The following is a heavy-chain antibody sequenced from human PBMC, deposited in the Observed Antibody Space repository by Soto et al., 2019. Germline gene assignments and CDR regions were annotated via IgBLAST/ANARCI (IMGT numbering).Heavy chain of an antibody. V-gene: IGHV1-69*06. D-gene: IGHD5-12*01. CDR3: AKKAGYSGYDPFDY. Sequence: ASVKVSCKASGGTFSSYAISWVRQAPGQGLEWMGGIIPIFGTANYAQKFQGRVTITADKSTSTAYMELSSLRSEDTAVYYCAKKAGYSGYDPFDYWGQGTLVTVSS. CDR1: GGTFSSYA. J-gene: IGHJ4*02. CDR2: IIPIFGTA.